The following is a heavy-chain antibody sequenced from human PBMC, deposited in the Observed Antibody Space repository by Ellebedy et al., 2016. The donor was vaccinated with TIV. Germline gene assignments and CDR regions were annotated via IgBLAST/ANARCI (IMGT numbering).Heavy chain of an antibody. Sequence: GESLKISCAVSGFTVRSKYMNWVRQAPGKGLEWVSLIYSVGDTYYADSVKGRFTVSRANSQNTLYLQMTSLRVDDTAVYYCATDPDGVYGDTSAYWGRGTLVTVSS. D-gene: IGHD4-17*01. CDR3: ATDPDGVYGDTSAY. CDR2: IYSVGDT. J-gene: IGHJ4*02. CDR1: GFTVRSKY. V-gene: IGHV3-53*01.